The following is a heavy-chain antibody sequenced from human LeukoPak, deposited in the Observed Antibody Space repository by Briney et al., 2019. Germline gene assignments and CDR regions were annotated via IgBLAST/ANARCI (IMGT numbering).Heavy chain of an antibody. CDR3: ARTNYDISGYYGYFDC. CDR1: GGSISNYY. D-gene: IGHD3-22*01. CDR2: IYASGST. J-gene: IGHJ4*02. Sequence: PSETLSLTCIVSGGSISNYYWTWIRQPAGKGLEWIGRIYASGSTNYNPSLKSRVTMSVDTSKNQFSLHLSSVTAADAAMYYCARTNYDISGYYGYFDCWGQGTLVTVSS. V-gene: IGHV4-4*07.